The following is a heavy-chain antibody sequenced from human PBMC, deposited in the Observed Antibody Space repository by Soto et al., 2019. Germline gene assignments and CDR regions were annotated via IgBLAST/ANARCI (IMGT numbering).Heavy chain of an antibody. V-gene: IGHV3-30-3*01. CDR1: GFSFSISP. J-gene: IGHJ4*02. CDR3: ARDPKTSGGQHWAFNYFDS. D-gene: IGHD7-27*01. CDR2: ISYDGTNK. Sequence: GSLSLSCAASGFSFSISPMHWVRQAPGKGPEWVALISYDGTNKFYADSVKGRFTISRDNSKSTLYLQVDSLRPEDAAVYYCARDPKTSGGQHWAFNYFDSWGQGTLVTVSS.